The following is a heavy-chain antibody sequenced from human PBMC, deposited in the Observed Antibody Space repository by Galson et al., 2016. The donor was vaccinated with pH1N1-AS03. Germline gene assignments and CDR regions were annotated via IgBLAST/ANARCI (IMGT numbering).Heavy chain of an antibody. CDR1: GFTFSSYA. CDR3: ARGGVSGGYIES. CDR2: ISGNGVST. Sequence: LRLSCAASGFTFSSYAMYWVRQAPGKGLEYVSAISGNGVSTYYANSVKGRFTISRDNSKNTLYLQMGSLRAEDMAVYYCARGGVSGGYIESWGQGALVTVSS. D-gene: IGHD3-10*02. J-gene: IGHJ4*02. V-gene: IGHV3-64*01.